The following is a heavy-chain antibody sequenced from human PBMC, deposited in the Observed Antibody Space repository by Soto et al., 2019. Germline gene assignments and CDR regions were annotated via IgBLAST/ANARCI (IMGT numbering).Heavy chain of an antibody. D-gene: IGHD3-22*01. Sequence: SETLSLTCAVYGGSFIGYYWSWIRQPPGKGLEWIGQVTHTGSTNYNPSLKSRVIISEDTSKNQFSLKLYSVTAADTAVYYCATYYYDGSGYDFDYWGQGTLVTVSS. V-gene: IGHV4-34*01. J-gene: IGHJ4*02. CDR3: ATYYYDGSGYDFDY. CDR2: VTHTGST. CDR1: GGSFIGYY.